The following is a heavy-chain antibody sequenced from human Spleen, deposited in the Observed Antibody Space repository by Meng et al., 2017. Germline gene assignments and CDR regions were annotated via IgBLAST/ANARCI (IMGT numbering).Heavy chain of an antibody. CDR3: ARARNYYDSGSFDS. J-gene: IGHJ4*02. D-gene: IGHD3-10*01. CDR2: INHSGST. Sequence: SETLSLTCAVYGGSFSGYYWSWIRQPPGKGLEWIGEINHSGSTNYNPSLKSRVTISVDTSKNQFSLNLHSVTAADTAVYYCARARNYYDSGSFDSWGQGTLVTVSS. V-gene: IGHV4-34*01. CDR1: GGSFSGYY.